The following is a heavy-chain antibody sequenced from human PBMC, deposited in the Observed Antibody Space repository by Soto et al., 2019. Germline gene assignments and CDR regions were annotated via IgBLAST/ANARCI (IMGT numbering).Heavy chain of an antibody. CDR1: GFTFSSYS. CDR3: ARHPERIAEIGWFDP. J-gene: IGHJ5*02. D-gene: IGHD6-13*01. CDR2: ISSSSSTI. V-gene: IGHV3-48*01. Sequence: EVQLVESGGGLVQPGGSLRLSCAASGFTFSSYSMNWVRQAPGKGLEWVSYISSSSSTIYYADSVKGRFTISRDNAKNTLYLQMNSRRAEDTAVYYCARHPERIAEIGWFDPWGQGTLFTVSS.